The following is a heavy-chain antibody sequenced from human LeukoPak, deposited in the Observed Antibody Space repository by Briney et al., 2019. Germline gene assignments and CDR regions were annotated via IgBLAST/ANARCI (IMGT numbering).Heavy chain of an antibody. Sequence: SVKVSCKASGYTFTSYDINWVRQATGQGLEWMGGIIPIFGTANYAQKFQGRVTITTDESTSTAYMELSSLRSEDTAVYYCAKSPSLTTLYYYYMDVWGKGTTVTVSS. V-gene: IGHV1-69*05. J-gene: IGHJ6*03. CDR3: AKSPSLTTLYYYYMDV. CDR1: GYTFTSYD. D-gene: IGHD4-17*01. CDR2: IIPIFGTA.